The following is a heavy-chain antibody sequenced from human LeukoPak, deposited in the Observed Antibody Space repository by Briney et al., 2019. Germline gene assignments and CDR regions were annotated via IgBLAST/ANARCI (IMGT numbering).Heavy chain of an antibody. Sequence: GTSLRLSCAASGFTFRSYGMHWVRLAPGEGLEGVADIWYDGSNKNYANSVRGRFTISRDNIKYTLYLQMNSLRAEDTAVYYCARDRAAAMEYYYMDVWGKGTTLTVSS. J-gene: IGHJ6*03. D-gene: IGHD2-2*01. CDR2: IWYDGSNK. CDR3: ARDRAAAMEYYYMDV. CDR1: GFTFRSYG. V-gene: IGHV3-33*01.